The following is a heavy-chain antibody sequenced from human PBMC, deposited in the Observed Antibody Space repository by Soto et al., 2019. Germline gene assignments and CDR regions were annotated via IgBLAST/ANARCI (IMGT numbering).Heavy chain of an antibody. CDR3: ARDPFRSGYYGHYYYYYYMDV. D-gene: IGHD3-3*01. J-gene: IGHJ6*03. V-gene: IGHV1-18*01. Sequence: QVQLVQSGAEVKKPGASVKVSCKASGYTFTSYGISWVRQAPGQGLEWMGWISAYNGNTNYAQKLQGRVTMTTDTSTSTAYMELRSLRSDDTAVYYCARDPFRSGYYGHYYYYYYMDVWRKGTTATVSS. CDR2: ISAYNGNT. CDR1: GYTFTSYG.